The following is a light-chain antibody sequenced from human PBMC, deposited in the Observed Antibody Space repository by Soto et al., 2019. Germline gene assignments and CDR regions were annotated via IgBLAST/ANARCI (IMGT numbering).Light chain of an antibody. V-gene: IGKV3-11*01. CDR2: DAS. CDR1: QSVSSY. J-gene: IGKJ3*01. Sequence: EIVLTQSPATLSLSPGERATLSCRASQSVSSYLAWYQQKPGQAPRLLIYDASNRATGIPARFSGSGSGTDFTLTISSLEPQDFAVYYCQQRSNWPSFGPGTKVHI. CDR3: QQRSNWPS.